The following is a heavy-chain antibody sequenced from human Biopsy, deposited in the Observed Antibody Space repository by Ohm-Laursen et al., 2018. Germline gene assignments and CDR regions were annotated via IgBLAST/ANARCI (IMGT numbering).Heavy chain of an antibody. J-gene: IGHJ4*02. D-gene: IGHD2-15*01. CDR1: GGSISGSS. CDR3: ARRGSGGRSFDY. CDR2: ISYSRDT. Sequence: GTLSLTCIVSGGSISGSSWSWIRQAPGKGLEWIGYISYSRDTNYNPSLKSRITISVDTSKNQFSLKLGSVTVADTAVFYCARRGSGGRSFDYWGQGSLVTVSS. V-gene: IGHV4-59*08.